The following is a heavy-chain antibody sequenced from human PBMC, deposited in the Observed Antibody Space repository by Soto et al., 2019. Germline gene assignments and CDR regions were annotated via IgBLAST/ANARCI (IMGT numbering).Heavy chain of an antibody. J-gene: IGHJ4*02. Sequence: VASVKVSCKASGGTFSSYTISWVRQAPGQGLEWMGRIIPILGIANYAQKFQGRVTITADKSTSTAYMELSSLRSEDTAVYYCARDLLSGWYNYWGQGTLVTVSS. CDR1: GGTFSSYT. CDR2: IIPILGIA. D-gene: IGHD6-19*01. CDR3: ARDLLSGWYNY. V-gene: IGHV1-69*04.